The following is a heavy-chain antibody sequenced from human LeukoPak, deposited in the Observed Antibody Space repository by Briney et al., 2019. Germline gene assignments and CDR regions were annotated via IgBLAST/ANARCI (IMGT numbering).Heavy chain of an antibody. Sequence: SVKVSCKASGGTFSSYAISWVRQAPGQGLEWMGGIIPIFGTANYAQKFQGRVTITADKSMSTAYMELSSLRSEDTAVYYCARAERGLQSHHFDYWGQGTLVTVSS. CDR3: ARAERGLQSHHFDY. CDR2: IIPIFGTA. CDR1: GGTFSSYA. V-gene: IGHV1-69*06. D-gene: IGHD5-24*01. J-gene: IGHJ4*02.